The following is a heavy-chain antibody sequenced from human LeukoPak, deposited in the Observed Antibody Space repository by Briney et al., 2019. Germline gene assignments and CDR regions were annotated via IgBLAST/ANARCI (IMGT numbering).Heavy chain of an antibody. V-gene: IGHV3-21*01. CDR1: GFTFRNYA. J-gene: IGHJ4*02. D-gene: IGHD2-2*01. Sequence: PGGSLRLSCAASGFTFRNYAMSWVRQAPGKGLEWVSSISSSSSYIYYADSVKGRFTISRDNAKNSLYLQMNSLRAEDTAVYYCARDRVPAAIGALFVWGQGTLVTVSS. CDR3: ARDRVPAAIGALFV. CDR2: ISSSSSYI.